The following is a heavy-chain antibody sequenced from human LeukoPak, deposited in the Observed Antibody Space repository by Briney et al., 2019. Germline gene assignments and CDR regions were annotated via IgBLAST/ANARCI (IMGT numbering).Heavy chain of an antibody. V-gene: IGHV3-30*02. Sequence: PGGSLRLSCAASGFTFSSYGMHWVRQAPGKGLEWVAFIRYDGSNKYYADSVKGRFTISRDNSKNTLYLQMNSLRAEDTAVYYCARGGDSGGQLWGGYYGMDVWGQGTTVTVSS. CDR1: GFTFSSYG. J-gene: IGHJ6*02. CDR3: ARGGDSGGQLWGGYYGMDV. D-gene: IGHD3-16*01. CDR2: IRYDGSNK.